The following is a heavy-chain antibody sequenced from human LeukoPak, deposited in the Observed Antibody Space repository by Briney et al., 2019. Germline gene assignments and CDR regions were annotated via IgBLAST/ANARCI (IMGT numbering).Heavy chain of an antibody. CDR2: NSDNGAIA. D-gene: IGHD3/OR15-3a*01. V-gene: IGHV3-64*01. CDR3: ARDDPRADWLLEY. J-gene: IGHJ4*02. CDR1: GFTFSSYA. Sequence: VRSPRLSCAASGFTFSSYAMHWVRQAPGKGLEYVSANSDNGAIAYYANSVKRRFTISRYNSKNTVSLQMGSLRVEDMAVYYCARDDPRADWLLEYWGQGTLVTVSS.